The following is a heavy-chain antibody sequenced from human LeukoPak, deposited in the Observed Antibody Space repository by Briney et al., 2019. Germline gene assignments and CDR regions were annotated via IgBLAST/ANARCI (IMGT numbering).Heavy chain of an antibody. J-gene: IGHJ4*02. CDR3: ARGNYFDY. Sequence: PGGPLRLSCAASGFTFSSHWMHWVRQAPGKGLVWVSLINGDGTSTNYADSVKGRFTISRNNAKNTLYLQMNSLRAEDTAVYYCARGNYFDYWGQGTLVTVSS. V-gene: IGHV3-74*01. CDR1: GFTFSSHW. CDR2: INGDGTST.